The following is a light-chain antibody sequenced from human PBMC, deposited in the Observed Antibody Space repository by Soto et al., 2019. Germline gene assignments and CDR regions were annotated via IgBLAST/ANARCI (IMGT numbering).Light chain of an antibody. V-gene: IGKV1-39*01. CDR2: AAS. CDR3: QQSYSPWT. CDR1: QSISSY. J-gene: IGKJ1*01. Sequence: DIQMTQSPSSLSASVGDIVTITCRVSQSISSYLNWYQQKPGKAPKLLIYAASSLQSGVPSRFSGSGSGTDFTLTISSLQPEDFATYYCQQSYSPWTFGQGTKVDIK.